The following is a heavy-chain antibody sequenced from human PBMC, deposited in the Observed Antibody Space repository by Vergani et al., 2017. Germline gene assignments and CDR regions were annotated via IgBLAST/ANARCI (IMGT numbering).Heavy chain of an antibody. D-gene: IGHD3-10*01. CDR1: GYTLTELS. V-gene: IGHV1-24*01. J-gene: IGHJ3*02. CDR3: ANWALGDYDGSGSYNAFDI. CDR2: FDPEDGET. Sequence: QVQLVQSGAEVKKPGASVKVSCKVSGYTLTELSMHWVRQAPGKGLEWMGGFDPEDGETIYAQKFQGRVTMTEDTSTDTAYMELSSLRSEDTSVYYCANWALGDYDGSGSYNAFDIWGQGTMVTISS.